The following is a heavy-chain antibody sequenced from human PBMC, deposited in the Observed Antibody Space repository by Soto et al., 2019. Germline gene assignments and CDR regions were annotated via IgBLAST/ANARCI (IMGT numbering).Heavy chain of an antibody. D-gene: IGHD6-13*01. Sequence: ASVKVSCKASGYTFTSYGIHWVRQAPGQRLERMGWINAANGETKYSPKFQGRVTIIRDTCAITAYMELRSLRSEDTAVYDCVRRHLSATGIDWFDPWCQVTLVTVSS. V-gene: IGHV1-3*01. CDR2: INAANGET. CDR1: GYTFTSYG. J-gene: IGHJ5*02. CDR3: VRRHLSATGIDWFDP.